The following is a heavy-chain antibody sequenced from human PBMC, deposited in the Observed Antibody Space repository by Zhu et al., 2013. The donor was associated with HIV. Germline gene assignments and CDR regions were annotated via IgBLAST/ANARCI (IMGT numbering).Heavy chain of an antibody. D-gene: IGHD6-13*01. CDR1: GYSFTSYY. CDR3: TRVPSISPAGNWFDP. CDR2: INPSGGTT. Sequence: QVQLVQSGAEVKKPGASVKVSCKASGYSFTSYYMHWVRQAPGQGLEWMGIINPSGGTTSYARKFQGRVTMTRDTSTSTVYMELSGLRSEDTAVYYCTRVPSISPAGNWFDPWGQGTLVTVPS. J-gene: IGHJ5*02. V-gene: IGHV1-46*03.